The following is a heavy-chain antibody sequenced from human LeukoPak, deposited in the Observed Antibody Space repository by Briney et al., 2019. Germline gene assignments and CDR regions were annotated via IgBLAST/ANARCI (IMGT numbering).Heavy chain of an antibody. J-gene: IGHJ4*02. CDR2: IYYSGST. D-gene: IGHD5-24*01. CDR3: ARVRDAIDY. CDR1: GGSIGSYY. V-gene: IGHV4-59*01. Sequence: SETLSLTCTVSGGSIGSYYWSWIRQPPGKGLEWIGYIYYSGSTNYNPSLKSRVTISVDTSKNQFSLKLSSVTAADTAVYYCARVRDAIDYWGQGTLVTVSS.